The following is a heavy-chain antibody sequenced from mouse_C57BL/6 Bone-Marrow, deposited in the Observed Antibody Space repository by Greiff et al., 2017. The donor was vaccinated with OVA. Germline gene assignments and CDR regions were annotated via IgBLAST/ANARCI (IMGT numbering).Heavy chain of an antibody. J-gene: IGHJ2*01. CDR1: GYAFSSYW. D-gene: IGHD1-1*01. CDR3: AREGGYGSSYFDD. V-gene: IGHV1-80*01. CDR2: IYPGDGDT. Sequence: QVQLQQSGAELVKPGASVKISCKASGYAFSSYWMNWVKQRPGKGLEWIGQIYPGDGDTNYNGKFKGKATLTADKSSGTAYMQLSSLTSEDSAVYFCAREGGYGSSYFDDWGQGTTLTVSS.